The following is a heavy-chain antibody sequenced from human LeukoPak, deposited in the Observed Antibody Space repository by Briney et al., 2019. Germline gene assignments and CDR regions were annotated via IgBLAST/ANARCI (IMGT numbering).Heavy chain of an antibody. D-gene: IGHD3-10*01. V-gene: IGHV3-23*01. CDR2: ISGSFSAT. CDR1: GFTFSSYA. J-gene: IGHJ4*02. Sequence: GGSLRLSCAASGFTFSSYAMSWVRQAPGKGLEWVSAISGSFSATDYADSVKVRFTSSRDTSKNTLYLQINSLRAEDTAVYYCAKDLLWFGESSSSYWGQGTLVTVSS. CDR3: AKDLLWFGESSSSY.